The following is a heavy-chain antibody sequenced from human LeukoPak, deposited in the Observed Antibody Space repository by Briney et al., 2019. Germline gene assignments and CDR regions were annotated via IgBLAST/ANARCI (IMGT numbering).Heavy chain of an antibody. CDR3: ARGVHVRMYDSNHNSFDP. V-gene: IGHV1-46*01. CDR2: INPSGGTT. J-gene: IGHJ5*01. Sequence: GASVKVSCKTSGYTFTSYYIRWVRQAPGQGLEWMGIINPSGGTTRYAQKFQGRVTMTRDMSTSTVYMDLSSLRSEDTALYYCARGVHVRMYDSNHNSFDPWGQGTLVTVSS. D-gene: IGHD3-22*01. CDR1: GYTFTSYY.